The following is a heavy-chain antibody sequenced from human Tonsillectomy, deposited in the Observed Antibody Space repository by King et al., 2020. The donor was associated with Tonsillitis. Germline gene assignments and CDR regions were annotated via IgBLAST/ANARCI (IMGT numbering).Heavy chain of an antibody. D-gene: IGHD3-10*01. Sequence: VQLVESGGGLIQPGGSLRLSCAPSGFSVSNNYMSWVRQAPGTGLDWVSVIYGGGNTYYADSVKGRFTISRDNSKNTLYLQMNSLRAEDTAIYYCVTGGHYYGTWDQGTLVTVSS. V-gene: IGHV3-53*01. J-gene: IGHJ5*02. CDR2: IYGGGNT. CDR1: GFSVSNNY. CDR3: VTGGHYYGT.